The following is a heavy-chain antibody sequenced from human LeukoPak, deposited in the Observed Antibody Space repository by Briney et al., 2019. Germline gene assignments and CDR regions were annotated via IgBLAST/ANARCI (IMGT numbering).Heavy chain of an antibody. CDR3: AREAMAGTWGYYSYYLDV. V-gene: IGHV3-13*01. Sequence: GGSLRLSCAASGFMFSSYDMHWVRHVRGKGLEWVSGIGTAGDTHYPGSVKGRFTISRENAKNSLYLQMNSLRAGDTAVYYCAREAMAGTWGYYSYYLDVWGKGTTVIVSS. CDR2: IGTAGDT. D-gene: IGHD6-19*01. J-gene: IGHJ6*03. CDR1: GFMFSSYD.